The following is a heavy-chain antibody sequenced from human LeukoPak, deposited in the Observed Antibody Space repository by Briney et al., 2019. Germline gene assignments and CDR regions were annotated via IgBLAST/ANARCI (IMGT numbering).Heavy chain of an antibody. D-gene: IGHD3-22*01. V-gene: IGHV3-30*02. CDR2: IRYDGSNK. CDR1: GFTFSTYG. J-gene: IGHJ5*02. CDR3: ARDLGQYYDTSDNWFDP. Sequence: GGSLRLSCAASGFTFSTYGMHWVRQAPGKGLEWVAFIRYDGSNKYYADSVKGRFTISRDNSKNTLYLQMNSLRAEDTAVYYCARDLGQYYDTSDNWFDPWGQGTLVTVSS.